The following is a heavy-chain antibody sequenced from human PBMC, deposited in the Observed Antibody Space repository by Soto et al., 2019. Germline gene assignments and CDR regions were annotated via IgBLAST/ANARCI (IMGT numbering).Heavy chain of an antibody. CDR2: VFSSVSA. J-gene: IGHJ4*02. Sequence: PPDTLSLTCIFSGFSVTSYTLTSVRQPANKGLEWIGRVFSSVSATYSPSLKSRVRISMDTPENRISLKLDSVTAADAGVYYCTRDGMKTGETWGPGTLVTVSS. CDR3: TRDGMKTGET. V-gene: IGHV4-4*07. CDR1: GFSVTSYT. D-gene: IGHD2-8*02.